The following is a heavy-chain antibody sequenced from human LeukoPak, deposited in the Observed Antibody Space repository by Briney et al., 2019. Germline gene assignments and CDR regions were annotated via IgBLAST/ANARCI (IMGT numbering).Heavy chain of an antibody. CDR2: ISGSGGGT. CDR1: GFTFSSYA. Sequence: GGSLRLSCAASGFTFSSYAMSWVRQAPGKGLEWVSAISGSGGGTYYADSVKGRFTISRDNSKNTLYLQMNSLRAEDTAVYYCAKDVYSLVTTPFDYWGQGTLVTVSS. D-gene: IGHD4-11*01. J-gene: IGHJ4*02. V-gene: IGHV3-23*01. CDR3: AKDVYSLVTTPFDY.